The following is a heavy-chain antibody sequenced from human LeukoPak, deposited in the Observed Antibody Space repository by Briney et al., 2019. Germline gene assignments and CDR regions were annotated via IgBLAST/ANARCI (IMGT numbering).Heavy chain of an antibody. CDR3: ASPSSSWPHYGMDV. Sequence: PGGSLRLSCAASGFTVSSNYMSWVRQAPGKGLEWVSVIYSGGSTYYADSVKGRFTISRDNSKNPLYLQMNSLRAEDTAVYYCASPSSSWPHYGMDVWGQGTTVTVSS. J-gene: IGHJ6*02. V-gene: IGHV3-66*02. CDR1: GFTVSSNY. CDR2: IYSGGST. D-gene: IGHD6-13*01.